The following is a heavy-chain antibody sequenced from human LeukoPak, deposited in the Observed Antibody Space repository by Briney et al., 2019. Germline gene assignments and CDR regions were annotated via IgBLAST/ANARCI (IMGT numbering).Heavy chain of an antibody. Sequence: SETLSLTCAVYGGSFSGYYWSWIRQPPGKGLEWIGEINHSGSTNYNPSLKSRVTISVDTSKNQFSLKLSSVTAADTAVYYCARVRGSGCDYWGQGTLVTVSS. D-gene: IGHD6-19*01. CDR2: INHSGST. J-gene: IGHJ4*02. CDR1: GGSFSGYY. CDR3: ARVRGSGCDY. V-gene: IGHV4-34*01.